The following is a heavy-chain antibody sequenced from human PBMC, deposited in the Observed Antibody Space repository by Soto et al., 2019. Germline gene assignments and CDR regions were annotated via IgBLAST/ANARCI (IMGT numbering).Heavy chain of an antibody. Sequence: SETLSLTCAVNGGSFREYYWSWLRQPPGKGLEWIGEINQSGTTHYNPSLKRRINISIDTSKNQFSLNLTSVTAADTATYYCVRDIVFLSGGVVYSFTGMDVWGQGTTVTVSS. V-gene: IGHV4-34*01. CDR2: INQSGTT. CDR1: GGSFREYY. CDR3: VRDIVFLSGGVVYSFTGMDV. D-gene: IGHD3-16*01. J-gene: IGHJ6*02.